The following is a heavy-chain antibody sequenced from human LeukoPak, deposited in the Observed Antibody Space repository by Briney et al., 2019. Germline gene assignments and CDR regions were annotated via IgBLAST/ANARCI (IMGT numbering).Heavy chain of an antibody. D-gene: IGHD3-10*01. CDR3: AKDYGLLWFGELYGYFDY. J-gene: IGHJ4*02. CDR2: ISGSGGST. V-gene: IGHV3-23*01. CDR1: GFTFSSYA. Sequence: LPGGSLRLSCAASGFTFSSYAMSWVRQAPGKGLEWVSAISGSGGSTYYAGSVKGRFTISRDNSKNTLYLQMNSLRAEDTAVYYCAKDYGLLWFGELYGYFDYWGQGTLVTASS.